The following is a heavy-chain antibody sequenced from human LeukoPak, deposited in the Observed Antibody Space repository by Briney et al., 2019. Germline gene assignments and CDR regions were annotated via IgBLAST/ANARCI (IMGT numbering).Heavy chain of an antibody. Sequence: SSVKVSCKASGGTFSSYAISWVRQAPGQGLEWMGWINTNTGNPTYAQGFTGRFVFSLDTSVSTAYLQISSLKAEDTAVYYCARAGLYSYGPYYYYGMDVWGQGTTVTVSS. CDR1: GGTFSSYA. V-gene: IGHV7-4-1*02. J-gene: IGHJ6*02. D-gene: IGHD5-18*01. CDR2: INTNTGNP. CDR3: ARAGLYSYGPYYYYGMDV.